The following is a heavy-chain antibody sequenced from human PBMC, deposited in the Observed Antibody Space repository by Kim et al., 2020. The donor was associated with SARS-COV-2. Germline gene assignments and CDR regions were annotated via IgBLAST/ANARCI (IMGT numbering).Heavy chain of an antibody. V-gene: IGHV4-31*03. D-gene: IGHD3-10*01. CDR2: IYYSGST. CDR1: GGSISSGGYY. CDR3: ARGSITMVRGTPYDFDY. J-gene: IGHJ4*02. Sequence: SETLSLTCTVSGGSISSGGYYWSWIRQHPGKGLEWIGYIYYSGSTYYNPSLKSRVTISVDTSKNQFSLKLGSVTAADTAVYYCARGSITMVRGTPYDFDYWGQGTLVTVSS.